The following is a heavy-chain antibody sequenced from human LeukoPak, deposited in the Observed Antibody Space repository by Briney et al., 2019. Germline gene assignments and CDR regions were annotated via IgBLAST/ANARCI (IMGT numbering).Heavy chain of an antibody. Sequence: GGSLRLSCAASGFTFSSYSMNWVRQAPGKGLEWVSSISSSSSYIYYADSVKGRFTISRDNAKNSLYLQMNSLRAEDTAVYYCARGPYCSGGSCSPGPVGARWFDPWGQGTLVTVSS. D-gene: IGHD2-15*01. J-gene: IGHJ5*02. CDR1: GFTFSSYS. CDR2: ISSSSSYI. CDR3: ARGPYCSGGSCSPGPVGARWFDP. V-gene: IGHV3-21*01.